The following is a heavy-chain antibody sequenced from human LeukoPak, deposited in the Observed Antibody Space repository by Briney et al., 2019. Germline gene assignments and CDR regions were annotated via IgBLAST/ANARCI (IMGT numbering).Heavy chain of an antibody. J-gene: IGHJ3*02. CDR3: ARGAMVRGVIIGAFDI. Sequence: GGSLRLSCAASGFTFSSYSMNWVRQAPGKGLEWVSSISSSSSCIYYADSVKGRFTISRDNAKNSLYLQTNSLRAEDTAVYYCARGAMVRGVIIGAFDIWGQGTMVTVSS. D-gene: IGHD3-10*01. V-gene: IGHV3-21*01. CDR1: GFTFSSYS. CDR2: ISSSSSCI.